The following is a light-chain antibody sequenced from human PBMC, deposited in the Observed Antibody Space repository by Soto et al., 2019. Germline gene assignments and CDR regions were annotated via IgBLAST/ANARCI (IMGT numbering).Light chain of an antibody. CDR3: QQYDDYPLT. V-gene: IGKV1-5*01. CDR1: QPISSW. CDR2: DAS. J-gene: IGKJ4*01. Sequence: DIQMTQSPSSISASVGDRVTITCRASQPISSWLAWYQQVPGQAPKFLIYDASTLESGVPSRFSGSGSGTEFTLTISSLQADDFATYFCQQYDDYPLTFGGGTKVDIK.